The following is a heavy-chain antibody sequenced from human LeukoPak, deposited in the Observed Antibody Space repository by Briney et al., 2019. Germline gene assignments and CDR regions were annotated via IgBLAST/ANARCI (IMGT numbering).Heavy chain of an antibody. CDR3: ARGSEYSSSSGIGY. V-gene: IGHV4-59*01. CDR2: IYYSGST. J-gene: IGHJ4*02. Sequence: SETLSLTCTVSGGSISSYYWSWIRQPPGKGLEWIGYIYYSGSTNYNPSLKSRVTISVDTSKNQFSLKLSSVTAADTAVYYCARGSEYSSSSGIGYWGQGTLATVSS. CDR1: GGSISSYY. D-gene: IGHD6-6*01.